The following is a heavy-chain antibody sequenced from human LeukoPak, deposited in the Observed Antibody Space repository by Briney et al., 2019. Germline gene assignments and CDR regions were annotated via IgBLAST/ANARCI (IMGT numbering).Heavy chain of an antibody. V-gene: IGHV5-51*01. Sequence: GESLKISCQASGYSFTNYWIGWVRQMPGKGLEWMGIIYPGDSDTRYSPSFQGQVTLSADKSISTAYLQWSSLKASDTAIYYCARDVVVVGASSYYYGMDVWGQGTTVTVSS. CDR3: ARDVVVVGASSYYYGMDV. CDR2: IYPGDSDT. J-gene: IGHJ6*02. D-gene: IGHD2-15*01. CDR1: GYSFTNYW.